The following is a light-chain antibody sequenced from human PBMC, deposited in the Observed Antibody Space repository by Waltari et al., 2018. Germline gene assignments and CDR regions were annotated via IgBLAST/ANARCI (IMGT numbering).Light chain of an antibody. J-gene: IGKJ1*01. CDR1: KSRRSD. CDR2: GAS. CDR3: QQYNDWPPTWT. Sequence: EIVITQSPPTLSVSPGQTATLSSRGSKSRRSDVAGYQQKPGQTPRLLIYGASTRATGIPARFSGSGSGTDFTLTISSLQSEDFAVYYCQQYNDWPPTWTFGQGTKVEI. V-gene: IGKV3-15*01.